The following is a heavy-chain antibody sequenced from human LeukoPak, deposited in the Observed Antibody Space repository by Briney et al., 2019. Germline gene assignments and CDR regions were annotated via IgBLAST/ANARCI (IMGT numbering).Heavy chain of an antibody. CDR1: GYTFTSYA. CDR2: INTNTGNP. D-gene: IGHD3-9*01. Sequence: GASVKVSCKASGYTFTSYAMNWVRQAPGQGLEWMGWINTNTGNPTYAQGFTGRFVFSLDTSVSTAYLQISSLKAEDTAVYYCARDQETARVTIFDYWGQGTLVTVSS. V-gene: IGHV7-4-1*02. J-gene: IGHJ4*02. CDR3: ARDQETARVTIFDY.